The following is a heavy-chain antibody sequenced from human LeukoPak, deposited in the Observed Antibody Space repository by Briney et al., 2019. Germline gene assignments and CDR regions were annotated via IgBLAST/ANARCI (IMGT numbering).Heavy chain of an antibody. V-gene: IGHV3-74*01. CDR1: GFTFSSSW. D-gene: IGHD3-16*01. CDR2: ISTDGSST. Sequence: GGSLRLSCAASGFTFSSSWMHWVRHAPGKGLVWVSLISTDGSSTSYADSVKGRFTISIDNDKTTVYLQMNSLRVEDTALYYCTRGLAYWGQGTLVTVSS. J-gene: IGHJ4*02. CDR3: TRGLAY.